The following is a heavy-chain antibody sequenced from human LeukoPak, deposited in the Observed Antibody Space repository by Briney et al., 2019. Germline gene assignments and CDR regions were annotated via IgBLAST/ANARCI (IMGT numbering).Heavy chain of an antibody. Sequence: SQTLSLTCTVSGGSISNNTYYCGWIRQPPGKGLEWIGSIYYSGNTYYNPSLKSRVTISVDSSKSQFSLKLSSVTAADTAVYYCARGKFVGDSFDPWGQGTLVTVSS. J-gene: IGHJ5*02. D-gene: IGHD3-16*01. CDR3: ARGKFVGDSFDP. CDR1: GGSISNNTYY. V-gene: IGHV4-39*07. CDR2: IYYSGNT.